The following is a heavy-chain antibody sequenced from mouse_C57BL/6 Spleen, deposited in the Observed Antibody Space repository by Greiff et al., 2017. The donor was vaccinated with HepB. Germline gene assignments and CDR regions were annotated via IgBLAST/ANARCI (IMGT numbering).Heavy chain of an antibody. CDR1: GFTFSSYG. V-gene: IGHV5-6*01. J-gene: IGHJ2*01. CDR3: ARQEYSTDY. CDR2: ISSGGSYT. D-gene: IGHD2-5*01. Sequence: EVQVVESGGDLVKPGGSLKLSCAASGFTFSSYGMSWVRQTPDKRLEWVATISSGGSYTYYPDSVKGRFTISRDNAKNTLYLQMSSLKSEDTAMYCCARQEYSTDYWGQGTTLTVSS.